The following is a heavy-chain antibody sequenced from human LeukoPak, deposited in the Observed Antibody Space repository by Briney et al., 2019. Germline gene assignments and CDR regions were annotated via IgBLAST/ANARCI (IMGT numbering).Heavy chain of an antibody. V-gene: IGHV5-51*01. CDR3: ARPPANYYGSGSYYSY. J-gene: IGHJ4*02. CDR2: IYPGDSDT. CDR1: GYSFTSYW. D-gene: IGHD3-10*01. Sequence: GESLKISCKGSGYSFTSYWIGRVRQMPGKGLEWMGIIYPGDSDTRYSPSFQGQVTISADKSISTAYLQWSSLKASDTAMYYCARPPANYYGSGSYYSYWGQGTLVTVSS.